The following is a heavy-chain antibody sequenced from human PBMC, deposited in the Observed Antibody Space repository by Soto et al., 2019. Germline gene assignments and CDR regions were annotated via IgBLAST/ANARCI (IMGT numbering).Heavy chain of an antibody. V-gene: IGHV4-39*01. CDR1: GGSISSSSYY. D-gene: IGHD6-19*01. CDR3: ARHSAVAGQEWSDP. CDR2: IYYSGST. Sequence: PSEALSLISTVSGGSISSSSYYWGWIRQPPGKGLEWIGSIYYSGSTYYNPSLKGRVTMSVDTSKNQFSLKLSSVTAADTAVYYCARHSAVAGQEWSDPWGPATLVTVSS. J-gene: IGHJ5*02.